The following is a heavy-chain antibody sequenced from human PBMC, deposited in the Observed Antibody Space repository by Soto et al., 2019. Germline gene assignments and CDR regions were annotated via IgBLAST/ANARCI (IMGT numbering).Heavy chain of an antibody. J-gene: IGHJ6*02. D-gene: IGHD6-13*01. Sequence: QVQLVQSGAEVKNPGASVKVSCKSSGYTFTSYYLHWVRQAPGQGLEWMGVINPNGGRATYAQTFQGRVTMTSDTSSNTVYMELGSLISEDMAVYYCARAAAPGSGRRVDVWGQGTTVIVSS. CDR2: INPNGGRA. CDR1: GYTFTSYY. CDR3: ARAAAPGSGRRVDV. V-gene: IGHV1-46*01.